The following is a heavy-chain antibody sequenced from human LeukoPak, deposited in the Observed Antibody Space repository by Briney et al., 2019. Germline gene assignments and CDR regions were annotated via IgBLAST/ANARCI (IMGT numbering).Heavy chain of an antibody. CDR2: ISYTGNR. CDR1: GGSISRNNYY. J-gene: IGHJ5*02. V-gene: IGHV4-39*01. CDR3: ARTVRITTSGVLADNWFDP. D-gene: IGHD3-3*01. Sequence: PSETLSLTCTVSGGSISRNNYYWAWIRQPPGKGLEWLASISYTGNRVYNPSLERRVTISVDTSRNQFSLKMTSVTAADTAVYYCARTVRITTSGVLADNWFDPWGQGTLLTVSS.